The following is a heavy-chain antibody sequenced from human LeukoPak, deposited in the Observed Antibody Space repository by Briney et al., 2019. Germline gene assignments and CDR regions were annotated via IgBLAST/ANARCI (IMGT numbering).Heavy chain of an antibody. D-gene: IGHD5-12*01. V-gene: IGHV4-34*01. J-gene: IGHJ4*02. Sequence: PSETLSLTCAVYGGSFSGYYWSWIRQPPGKGLEWIGEINHSGSTNYNPSLKSRVTISVDTSENQFSLKLSSVTAADTAVYYCARGFGGYSGYDLITKKFDYWGQGTLVTVSS. CDR2: INHSGST. CDR3: ARGFGGYSGYDLITKKFDY. CDR1: GGSFSGYY.